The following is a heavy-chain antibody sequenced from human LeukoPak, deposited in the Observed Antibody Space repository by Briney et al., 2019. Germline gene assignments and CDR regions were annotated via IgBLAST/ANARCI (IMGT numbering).Heavy chain of an antibody. CDR1: GYTFTSYG. V-gene: IGHV1-18*01. J-gene: IGHJ5*02. D-gene: IGHD3-10*01. Sequence: ASVKVSCKASGYTFTSYGISWVRQAPGQGLEWMGWVSAYNGNTNYAQKLQGRVTMTTDTSTSTAYMELRSLRSDDTAVYYCARGYYGSGSYYNNWFDPWGQGTLVTVSS. CDR3: ARGYYGSGSYYNNWFDP. CDR2: VSAYNGNT.